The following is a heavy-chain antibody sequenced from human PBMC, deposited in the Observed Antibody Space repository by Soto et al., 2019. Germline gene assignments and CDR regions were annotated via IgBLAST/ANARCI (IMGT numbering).Heavy chain of an antibody. CDR2: ISGTGTNI. Sequence: GGSLRLSCAASGFTFSTFEMNWVRQAPGKGLEWVSYISGTGTNIFYADSVKGRFTISRDNAKNSLYLQMNSLRVEDTAVYVCARDPGASWFDAWGQGTLVTVSS. CDR3: ARDPGASWFDA. J-gene: IGHJ5*02. CDR1: GFTFSTFE. V-gene: IGHV3-48*03.